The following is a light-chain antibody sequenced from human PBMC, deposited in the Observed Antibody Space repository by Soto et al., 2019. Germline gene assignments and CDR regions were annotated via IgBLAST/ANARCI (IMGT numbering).Light chain of an antibody. CDR2: EAS. J-gene: IGKJ4*01. CDR3: QQRNGWPLT. V-gene: IGKV3-11*01. Sequence: EIVLTQSPATLSLSPGERATLSCRPSQSVSSYLAWYQQKPGQAPRLLIYEASNRATGIPARFSGSGSGTDFTLTISSLEPEDFAVYYCQQRNGWPLTFGGGTKV. CDR1: QSVSSY.